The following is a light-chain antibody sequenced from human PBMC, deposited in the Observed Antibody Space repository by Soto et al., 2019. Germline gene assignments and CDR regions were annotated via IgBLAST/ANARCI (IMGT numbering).Light chain of an antibody. CDR2: EVN. Sequence: QSALTQPPSASGSPGQSVTISSTGTSSDVGGYNYVSWHQQHPGKAPKVMIYEVNKRPSGVPDRFSGSKSGNTASLIVSGLQAEDEADYYCSSYCSSYAGSTVVFGGGTKLAVL. CDR1: SSDVGGYNY. J-gene: IGLJ2*01. CDR3: SSYCSSYAGSTVV. V-gene: IGLV2-8*01.